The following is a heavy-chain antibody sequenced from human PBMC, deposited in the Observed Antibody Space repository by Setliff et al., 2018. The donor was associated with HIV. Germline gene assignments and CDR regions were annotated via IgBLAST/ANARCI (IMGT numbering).Heavy chain of an antibody. Sequence: VASVKVSCKASGYTFTDYVIHWVRRAPGQRPEWMAWIITGNGDTHYSQKFRDRVTVTRDTSANTAFMELNTLTSEDTAVYYCARDDVAAPGSHHDYWGQGTLVTVPS. CDR1: GYTFTDYV. CDR2: IITGNGDT. V-gene: IGHV1-3*04. CDR3: ARDDVAAPGSHHDY. D-gene: IGHD6-13*01. J-gene: IGHJ4*02.